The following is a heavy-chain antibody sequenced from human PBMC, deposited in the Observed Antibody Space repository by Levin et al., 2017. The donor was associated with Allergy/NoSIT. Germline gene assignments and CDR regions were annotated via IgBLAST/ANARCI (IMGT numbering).Heavy chain of an antibody. D-gene: IGHD3-9*01. CDR2: IYNSGST. V-gene: IGHV4-39*01. J-gene: IGHJ4*02. CDR3: ARQCYDILTGYYNFDY. CDR1: GGSISSSISY. Sequence: GSLRLSCTVSGGSISSSISYWGWIRQAPGKGLEWIGSIYNSGSTYYNPSLKSRVTTSVDTSTNQSSLKLSSVTAADTALYYCARQCYDILTGYYNFDYWGQGTLVTVSS.